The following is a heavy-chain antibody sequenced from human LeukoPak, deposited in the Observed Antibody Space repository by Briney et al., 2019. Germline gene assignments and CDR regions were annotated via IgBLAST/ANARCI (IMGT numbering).Heavy chain of an antibody. CDR3: ARGRCSGGSCYPFPPSKPTPRYYFDY. CDR1: GGSFSGYY. CDR2: INHSGST. Sequence: PSETLSLTCAVYGGSFSGYYWSWIRQPPPKGLEWIGEINHSGSTNYNPSLKSRVTRSVDTSKNQFSLKLISVTAADTAVYYCARGRCSGGSCYPFPPSKPTPRYYFDYWGQGTLVTVSS. V-gene: IGHV4-34*01. D-gene: IGHD2-15*01. J-gene: IGHJ4*02.